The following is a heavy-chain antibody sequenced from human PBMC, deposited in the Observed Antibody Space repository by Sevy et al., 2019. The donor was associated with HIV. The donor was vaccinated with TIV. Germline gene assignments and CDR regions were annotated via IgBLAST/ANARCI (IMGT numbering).Heavy chain of an antibody. V-gene: IGHV4-34*01. CDR2: TNHSGRT. D-gene: IGHD2-2*01. CDR3: ARHCSSTSCSHAFDI. J-gene: IGHJ3*02. CDR1: GGSFSGYY. Sequence: SETLSLTCAVYGGSFSGYYWSWIRQPPGKGLEWIGETNHSGRTNYNPSLKSRVTISGDTSKNQFSLKLSSVTAADTAVYYCARHCSSTSCSHAFDIWGQGTMVTVSS.